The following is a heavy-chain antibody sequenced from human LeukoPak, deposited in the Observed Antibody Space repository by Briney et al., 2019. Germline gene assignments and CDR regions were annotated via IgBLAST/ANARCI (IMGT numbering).Heavy chain of an antibody. CDR3: ARDHEWSWDY. D-gene: IGHD3-3*01. J-gene: IGHJ4*02. V-gene: IGHV3-30*02. CDR2: LRSDGRDK. Sequence: GGSLRLSCTVSGVPFSIYGLQWVRQAPGRGLEWVAFLRSDGRDKYYADSVKGRFTISRDSSKNTVYLQLSSMRTEDTAVYYWARDHEWSWDYWGQGTLVIVSS. CDR1: GVPFSIYG.